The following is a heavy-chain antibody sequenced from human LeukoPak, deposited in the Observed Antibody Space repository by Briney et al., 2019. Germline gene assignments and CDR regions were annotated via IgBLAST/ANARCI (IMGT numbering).Heavy chain of an antibody. D-gene: IGHD3-10*01. V-gene: IGHV3-30*18. CDR2: VSYEGRSQ. J-gene: IGHJ3*01. CDR1: GFTFSNYG. Sequence: GRSLRLSCATSGFTFSNYGMHWVRQAPGKGLEWVAVVSYEGRSQYYADSVRGRFTISRDNSKNTLYLQMHSLREDDTAVYYCAKEVGWFNAFDVWGQGTMVTVSS. CDR3: AKEVGWFNAFDV.